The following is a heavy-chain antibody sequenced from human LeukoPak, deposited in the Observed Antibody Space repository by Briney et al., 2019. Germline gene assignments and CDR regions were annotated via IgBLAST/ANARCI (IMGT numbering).Heavy chain of an antibody. Sequence: PSEALSLTCTVSGGSISSYYWSWIRQPPGKGLELIGYIYYSGSTNYNPSLKSRVTISVDTSKNQFSLKLSSVTAADTAVYYCAREQLVVGFDPWGQGTLVTVSS. CDR3: AREQLVVGFDP. CDR2: IYYSGST. V-gene: IGHV4-59*01. D-gene: IGHD6-13*01. J-gene: IGHJ5*02. CDR1: GGSISSYY.